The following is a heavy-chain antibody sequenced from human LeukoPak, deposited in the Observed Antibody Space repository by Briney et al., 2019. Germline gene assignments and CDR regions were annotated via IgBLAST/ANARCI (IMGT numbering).Heavy chain of an antibody. D-gene: IGHD3-22*01. CDR3: ARAALGYYDSSGYFFDY. V-gene: IGHV1-18*01. CDR1: GYTFTSYG. J-gene: IGHJ4*02. CDR2: ISAYNGNT. Sequence: ASVKVSCKASGYTFTSYGIGWVRQAPGQGLEWMGWISAYNGNTNYAQKLQGRVTMTTDTSTSTAYMELRSLRSDDTAVYYCARAALGYYDSSGYFFDYWGQGTLVTVSS.